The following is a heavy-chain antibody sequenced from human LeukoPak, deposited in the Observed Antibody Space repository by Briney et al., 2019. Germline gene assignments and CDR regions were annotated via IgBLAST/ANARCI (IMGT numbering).Heavy chain of an antibody. D-gene: IGHD3-16*01. CDR3: VLSSYLIAQYAFDI. V-gene: IGHV4-39*07. CDR1: GGSISSSSYY. J-gene: IGHJ3*02. Sequence: SETLSLTCTVSGGSISSSSYYWGWIRQPPGKGLEWIGSMYYSGSIYDNPSLKSRVTISVDTSKNQFSLKLSSVTAADTAVYYCVLSSYLIAQYAFDIWGQGTMVTVSS. CDR2: MYYSGSI.